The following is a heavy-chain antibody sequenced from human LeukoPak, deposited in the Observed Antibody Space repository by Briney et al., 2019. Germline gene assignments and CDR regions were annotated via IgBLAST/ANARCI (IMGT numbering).Heavy chain of an antibody. CDR1: GFTFSSYA. CDR2: ISGSGGST. V-gene: IGHV3-23*01. CDR3: ATSLILRAVYYYMDV. J-gene: IGHJ6*03. D-gene: IGHD5/OR15-5a*01. Sequence: GGSLRLSCAASGFTFSSYAMSWVRQAPGKGLEWVSAISGSGGSTYYADSVKGRFTISRDNSKNTLYLQMNSLRAEDTAVYYCATSLILRAVYYYMDVWGKGTTVTVSS.